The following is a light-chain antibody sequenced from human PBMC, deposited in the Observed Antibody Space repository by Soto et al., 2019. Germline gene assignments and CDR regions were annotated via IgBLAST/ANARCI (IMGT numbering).Light chain of an antibody. CDR3: QQYNNWSYT. Sequence: EIVMTQSPATLSVSPEERATLSCRASQSVSSNLAWYQQKPGQAPRLLIYGASTRATGIPARFSGSGSGTEFTLTISSLQSEDFAVYYCQQYNNWSYTFGQGTKLEIK. CDR1: QSVSSN. CDR2: GAS. J-gene: IGKJ2*01. V-gene: IGKV3-15*01.